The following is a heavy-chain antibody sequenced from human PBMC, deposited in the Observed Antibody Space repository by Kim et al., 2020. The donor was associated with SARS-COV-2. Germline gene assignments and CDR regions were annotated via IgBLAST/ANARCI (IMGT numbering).Heavy chain of an antibody. CDR3: ARDPYGFGYPFGYFDL. V-gene: IGHV7-4-1*02. CDR1: GYTFTSYA. D-gene: IGHD5-18*01. J-gene: IGHJ2*01. Sequence: ASVKVSCKASGYTFTSYAMNWVRQAPGQGLEWMGWINTNTGNPTYAQGFTGRFVFSLDTSVSTAYLQISSLKAEDTAVYYCARDPYGFGYPFGYFDLWGRGTLVTVSS. CDR2: INTNTGNP.